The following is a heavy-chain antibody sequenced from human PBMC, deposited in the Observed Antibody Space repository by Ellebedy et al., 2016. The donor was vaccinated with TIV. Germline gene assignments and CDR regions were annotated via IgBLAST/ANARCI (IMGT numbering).Heavy chain of an antibody. V-gene: IGHV3-53*01. J-gene: IGHJ4*02. Sequence: PGGSLRLSCVVSGFTVYNNYMSWVRQVPGKGLEWVSVIYSGGSIYYADSVRGRFPIYRDSSKNTVDLQMTNLRGEDTAVYYCARRDRVVGTDYWGQGTLVTVSS. D-gene: IGHD1-1*01. CDR1: GFTVYNNY. CDR3: ARRDRVVGTDY. CDR2: IYSGGSI.